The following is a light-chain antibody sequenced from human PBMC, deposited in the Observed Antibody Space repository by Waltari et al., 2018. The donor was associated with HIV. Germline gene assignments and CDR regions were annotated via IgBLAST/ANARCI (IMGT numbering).Light chain of an antibody. CDR1: SSDVGGYNY. CDR3: SSYAGSNNLV. CDR2: EVT. Sequence: GQSVTISCTGTSSDVGGYNYVSWYQQHPGKAPKLMIYEVTKRPSGVPDRFSGSKSGNTASLTVSGLQAEDEADYYCSSYAGSNNLVFGGGTKLTVL. J-gene: IGLJ3*02. V-gene: IGLV2-8*01.